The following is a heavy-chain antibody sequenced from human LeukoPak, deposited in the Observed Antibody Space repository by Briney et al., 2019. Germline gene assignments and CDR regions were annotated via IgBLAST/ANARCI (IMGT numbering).Heavy chain of an antibody. CDR3: ARDGGNYYGMDV. Sequence: GGSLRLSCAASGFTVSSNYMSWVRQAPGKGLEWVSGIYSGGSTYYADSVKGRFTISRDNSKNTLYLQMNSLRAEDTAAYYCARDGGNYYGMDVWGQGTTVTVSS. J-gene: IGHJ6*02. CDR2: IYSGGST. CDR1: GFTVSSNY. V-gene: IGHV3-53*01.